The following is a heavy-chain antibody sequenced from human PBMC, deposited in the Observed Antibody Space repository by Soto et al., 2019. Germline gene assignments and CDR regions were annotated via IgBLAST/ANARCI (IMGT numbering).Heavy chain of an antibody. J-gene: IGHJ6*02. CDR1: GGSISSSTYY. Sequence: PSETLSLTCTVSGGSISSSTYYWGWIRQPPGKGLEWIGNIYYSGSTYYNPSLKSRVTISDDTSTNQFSLTLTSVTAADTAVYYCARGWWEREGYVMDVRGQGTTVTVS. CDR2: IYYSGST. V-gene: IGHV4-39*07. CDR3: ARGWWEREGYVMDV. D-gene: IGHD1-26*01.